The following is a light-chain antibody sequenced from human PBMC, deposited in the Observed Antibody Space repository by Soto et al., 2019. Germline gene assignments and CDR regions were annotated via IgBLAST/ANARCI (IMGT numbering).Light chain of an antibody. CDR3: NSYASSLSHVV. V-gene: IGLV2-14*03. Sequence: QSVLTQPPSVSGSPGRTVTISCTGTSSDVGDCNYVSWYQHLPGRAPKLIIYDITNRPSGIPDRFSASKSGTTASLTISGLQAEDEADYYCNSYASSLSHVVFGGGTKLTVL. CDR1: SSDVGDCNY. J-gene: IGLJ2*01. CDR2: DIT.